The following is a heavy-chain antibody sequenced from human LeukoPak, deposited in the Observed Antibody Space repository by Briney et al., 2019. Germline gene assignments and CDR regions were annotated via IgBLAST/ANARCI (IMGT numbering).Heavy chain of an antibody. V-gene: IGHV4-59*12. CDR2: IYYSGGT. J-gene: IGHJ3*02. CDR1: GGSISSYY. CDR3: AKGGVVHAFNI. Sequence: SETLSLTCTVSGGSISSYYWSWIRQPPGKGLEWIGYIYYSGGTNYDPSLKSRVTMSVDTSKNQFSLKLSSATAADTAVYYCAKGGVVHAFNIWGQGTMVTVSS. D-gene: IGHD2-15*01.